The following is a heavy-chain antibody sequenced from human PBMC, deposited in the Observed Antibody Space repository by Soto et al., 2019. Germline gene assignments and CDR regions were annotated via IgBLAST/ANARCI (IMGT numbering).Heavy chain of an antibody. V-gene: IGHV1-18*01. D-gene: IGHD5-18*01. CDR2: ISGYNGQT. CDR3: ARDGRKELWVEGLNAMDV. CDR1: AYTFTTYG. Sequence: QVQLVQSGPEVKKPGASVKVSCKASAYTFTTYGISWVRQAPGQGLEWMGWISGYNGQTNYAQKFRGRVTITTDTSTSTAYMELRSLRSDDTAMSYCARDGRKELWVEGLNAMDVWGQGTTVTVSS. J-gene: IGHJ6*02.